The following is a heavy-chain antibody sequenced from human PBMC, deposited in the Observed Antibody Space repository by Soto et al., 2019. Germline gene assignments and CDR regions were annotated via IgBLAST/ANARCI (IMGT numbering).Heavy chain of an antibody. J-gene: IGHJ6*02. Sequence: QLVATGGGLLQPGGSLRVSCAASGFTVGRNYMSWVRQAPGKGLEWVSVIYSDGSTYYADSVKGRFTISRDNSKNTLYLQMNSLRAEDTPVYYCARRFYGMDVWGQGTTVTVSS. CDR3: ARRFYGMDV. CDR2: IYSDGST. CDR1: GFTVGRNY. V-gene: IGHV3-53*02.